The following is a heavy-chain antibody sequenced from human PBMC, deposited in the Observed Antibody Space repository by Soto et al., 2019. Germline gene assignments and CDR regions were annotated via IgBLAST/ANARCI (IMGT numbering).Heavy chain of an antibody. CDR3: ARTMVRGLIIAEPLAYRFDL. Sequence: SETLSLTCAVYGGSFSAYSWSWIRQPPGKGLEWIGEITHSGSTYYNPSLKSRVTMSVDTSKNQFSLKVSSATAADTAVYYCARTMVRGLIIAEPLAYRFDLWGQGTLVTVSS. CDR1: GGSFSAYS. J-gene: IGHJ5*02. D-gene: IGHD3-10*01. V-gene: IGHV4-34*01. CDR2: ITHSGST.